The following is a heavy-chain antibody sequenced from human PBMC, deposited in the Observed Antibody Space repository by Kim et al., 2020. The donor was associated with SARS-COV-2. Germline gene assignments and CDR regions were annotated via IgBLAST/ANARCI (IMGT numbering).Heavy chain of an antibody. Sequence: GESLKISCKGSGYSFTSYWIGWVRQMPGKGLEWMGIIYPGDSDTRYSPSFQGQVTISADKSISTAYLQWSSLKASDTAMYYCARGGSMYSSGWYGFYFDYWGQGTLVTVSS. D-gene: IGHD6-19*01. CDR3: ARGGSMYSSGWYGFYFDY. CDR2: IYPGDSDT. V-gene: IGHV5-51*01. CDR1: GYSFTSYW. J-gene: IGHJ4*02.